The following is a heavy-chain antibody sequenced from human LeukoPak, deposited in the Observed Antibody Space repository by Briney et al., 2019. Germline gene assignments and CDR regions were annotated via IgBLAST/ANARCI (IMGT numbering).Heavy chain of an antibody. CDR1: GYSISSGYY. V-gene: IGHV4-38-2*02. CDR2: IYHSGST. Sequence: SETLSLTCTVSGYSISSGYYWGWIRQPPGKGLEWIRSIYHSGSTYYNPSLKSRVTISVDTSKNQFSLKLSSVTAADTAVYYCARDREDIVATPGGYFDYWGQGTLVTVSS. J-gene: IGHJ4*02. CDR3: ARDREDIVATPGGYFDY. D-gene: IGHD5-12*01.